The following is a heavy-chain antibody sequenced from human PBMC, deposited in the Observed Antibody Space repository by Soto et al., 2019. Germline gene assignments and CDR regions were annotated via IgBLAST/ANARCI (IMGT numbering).Heavy chain of an antibody. CDR1: GFTVTTSQ. CDR2: ISYGGSNN. CDR3: AKVFRGSSIATGVDDAFDI. D-gene: IGHD6-6*01. V-gene: IGHV3-30*18. Sequence: HPGGSVRLSCAASGFTVTTSQMNWVRQAPGKGLEWVAVISYGGSNNYYADSVKGRFTISRDNSKNTLYLQMNSLRAEDTAVYYCAKVFRGSSIATGVDDAFDIWGQGTMVTVSS. J-gene: IGHJ3*02.